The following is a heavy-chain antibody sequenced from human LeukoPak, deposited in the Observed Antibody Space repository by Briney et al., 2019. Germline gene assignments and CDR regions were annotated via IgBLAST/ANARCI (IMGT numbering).Heavy chain of an antibody. CDR3: AKGQDDYGGNADY. CDR1: GXTFSTYA. V-gene: IGHV3-23*01. D-gene: IGHD4-23*01. J-gene: IGHJ4*02. Sequence: GGSLRLSCAASGXTFSTYAMSWVRQAPGKGLEWVSGISGSGGRTNYADSVKGRFTISRDNSKNTLYLEMNSLRGEDTAVYYCAKGQDDYGGNADYWGQGTLVTVSS. CDR2: ISGSGGRT.